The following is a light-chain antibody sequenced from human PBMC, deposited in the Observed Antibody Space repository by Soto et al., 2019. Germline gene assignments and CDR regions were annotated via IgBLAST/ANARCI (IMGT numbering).Light chain of an antibody. CDR2: DNN. Sequence: QSVLTRPPSVSAAPGQKVTISCSGSSSNIGNNYVSWYQQLPGTAPKLLIYDNNKRPSGIPDRFSGSKSGTSATLGITGLQTGDEADYYCGTWDSSLSAGGVFGTGTKVTVL. CDR1: SSNIGNNY. J-gene: IGLJ1*01. CDR3: GTWDSSLSAGGV. V-gene: IGLV1-51*01.